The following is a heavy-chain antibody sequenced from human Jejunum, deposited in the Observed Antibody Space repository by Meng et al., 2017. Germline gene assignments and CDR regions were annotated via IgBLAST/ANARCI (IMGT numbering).Heavy chain of an antibody. J-gene: IGHJ5*02. V-gene: IGHV4-31*03. CDR3: ARDRFSSGSSNWFDP. D-gene: IGHD3-10*01. CDR1: GGSISRGFYY. Sequence: QVHRQEAGPGLVKPSQALSLTCTVSGGSISRGFYYWNWIRQHPGKGLEWIGYISYSGSTYYNPSLKSRVTISLDTSKNQFSLNLSSVTAADTAVYYCARDRFSSGSSNWFDPWGQGTLVTVSS. CDR2: ISYSGST.